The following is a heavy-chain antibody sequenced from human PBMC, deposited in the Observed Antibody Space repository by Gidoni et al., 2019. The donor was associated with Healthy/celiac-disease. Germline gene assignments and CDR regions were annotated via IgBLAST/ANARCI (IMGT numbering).Heavy chain of an antibody. V-gene: IGHV4-39*01. J-gene: IGHJ4*02. D-gene: IGHD6-13*01. Sequence: QLQLQESGPGLVKPSETLSLTCTVSGGSISSSSYHWGWIRQPPGKGLEWIGSIYYSGSTYYNPSLKSRVTISVDTPKNQFSLKLSSVTAADTAVYYCARHVVSQQLGHRPYYFDYWGQGTLVTVSS. CDR1: GGSISSSSYH. CDR2: IYYSGST. CDR3: ARHVVSQQLGHRPYYFDY.